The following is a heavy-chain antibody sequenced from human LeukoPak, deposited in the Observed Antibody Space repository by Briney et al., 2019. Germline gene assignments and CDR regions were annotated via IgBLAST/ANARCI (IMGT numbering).Heavy chain of an antibody. CDR3: ARFMVRGPFDY. V-gene: IGHV3-7*03. CDR1: GFTFSSYW. D-gene: IGHD3-10*01. J-gene: IGHJ4*02. Sequence: GGSLRLSCAASGFTFSSYWMSWVRQAPGKGLEWVANIKQDGSEKYYVDSVKGRFTISRDNSKNTLYLQMNSLRAEDTAVYYCARFMVRGPFDYWGQGTLVTVSS. CDR2: IKQDGSEK.